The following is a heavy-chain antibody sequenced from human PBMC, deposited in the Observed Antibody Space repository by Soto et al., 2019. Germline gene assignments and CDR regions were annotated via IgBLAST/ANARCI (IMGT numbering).Heavy chain of an antibody. CDR2: IWYDGSNK. CDR1: GFTFSSYG. D-gene: IGHD3-10*01. J-gene: IGHJ3*02. CDR3: ARGAPGYYGSGSYYKRSSVTSDAFDI. Sequence: PGGSLRLSCAASGFTFSSYGMHWVRQAPGKGLEWVAVIWYDGSNKYYADSVKGRFTISRDNSKNTLYLQMNSLRAEDTAVYYCARGAPGYYGSGSYYKRSSVTSDAFDIWGQGTMVTVSS. V-gene: IGHV3-33*01.